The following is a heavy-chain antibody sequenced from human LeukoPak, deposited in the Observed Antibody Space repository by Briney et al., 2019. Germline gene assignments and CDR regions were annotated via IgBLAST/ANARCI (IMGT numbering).Heavy chain of an antibody. CDR1: GFTFSSYS. D-gene: IGHD5-12*01. J-gene: IGHJ6*02. CDR3: ARDGGSGYDYGTYYYYGMDV. CDR2: ISSSSSYI. Sequence: GGSLRLSCAASGFTFSSYSMNWVRQAPGKGLEWVSSISSSSSYIYYADSVKGRFTISRDNAKNSLCLQMNSLRAEDTAVYYCARDGGSGYDYGTYYYYGMDVWGQGTTVTVSS. V-gene: IGHV3-21*01.